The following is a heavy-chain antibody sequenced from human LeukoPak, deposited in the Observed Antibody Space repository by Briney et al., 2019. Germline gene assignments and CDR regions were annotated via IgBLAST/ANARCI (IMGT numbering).Heavy chain of an antibody. J-gene: IGHJ4*02. Sequence: GGSLRLSCAASGFTVSNNYMNWVRQAPGKGLEWVSILYSGGDIYYADSVKGRFTISRDNSKNTLYLQMNSLRAEDTAVYYCARDQVVRGVIVSHDYWGQGILVTVSS. D-gene: IGHD3-10*01. CDR3: ARDQVVRGVIVSHDY. CDR2: LYSGGDI. V-gene: IGHV3-66*01. CDR1: GFTVSNNY.